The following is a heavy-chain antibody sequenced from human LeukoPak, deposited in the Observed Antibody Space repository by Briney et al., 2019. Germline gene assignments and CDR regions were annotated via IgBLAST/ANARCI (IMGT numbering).Heavy chain of an antibody. CDR3: AKDDAWIQFND. D-gene: IGHD5-24*01. V-gene: IGHV3-23*01. Sequence: LSGGSLRLSCAASGFTFSSYDMTWVRQAPGRGLEWVSSIRPSGDNTYYGDSVKGRFTISRDNSKNTVYLQMNNMRDEDTAVYYCAKDDAWIQFNDWGQGTLVTVSS. J-gene: IGHJ4*02. CDR1: GFTFSSYD. CDR2: IRPSGDNT.